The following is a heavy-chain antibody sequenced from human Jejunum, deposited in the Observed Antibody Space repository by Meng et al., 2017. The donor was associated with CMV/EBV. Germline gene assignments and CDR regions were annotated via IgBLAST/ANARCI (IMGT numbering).Heavy chain of an antibody. CDR3: AKEKTLEGSGYDSRVMDV. V-gene: IGHV3-23*01. D-gene: IGHD3-22*01. CDR2: ISGATDDT. Sequence: SNYARGWVRQAPGKGLEWVSAISGATDDTQYTDSVKGRFTISRDRSKNTVYLQMNSLRAEDTAVYYCAKEKTLEGSGYDSRVMDVWGPGTTVTSP. J-gene: IGHJ6*02. CDR1: SNYA.